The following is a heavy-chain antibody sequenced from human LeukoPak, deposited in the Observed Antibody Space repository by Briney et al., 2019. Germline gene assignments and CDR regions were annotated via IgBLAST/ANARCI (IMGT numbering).Heavy chain of an antibody. CDR3: ATYYCSSVCRFDN. Sequence: SETLSLTCTVSGGSMSSYYWSWIRQPAGKGLEWIGRIYSSGSTNYNPSPKSRVTMSVDTSKIQFSLKLSSVTAADTAMYYCATYYCSSVCRFDNWGQGTLVTVSS. CDR1: GGSMSSYY. V-gene: IGHV4-4*07. CDR2: IYSSGST. J-gene: IGHJ4*02. D-gene: IGHD2-2*01.